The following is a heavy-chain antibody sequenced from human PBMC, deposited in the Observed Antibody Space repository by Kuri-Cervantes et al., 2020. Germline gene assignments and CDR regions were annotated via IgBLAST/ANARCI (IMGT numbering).Heavy chain of an antibody. J-gene: IGHJ5*02. D-gene: IGHD1-7*01. CDR1: GYTFTSYG. CDR3: AEVNWNYGIWFDP. CDR2: ISAYNGNT. V-gene: IGHV1-18*01. Sequence: ALVKVSCKASGYTFTSYGISWVRQAPGQGLEWMGWISAYNGNTNYAQKLQGRVTMTTDTSTSTAYMELRSLRSDDTAVYYCAEVNWNYGIWFDPWGQGTLVTVSS.